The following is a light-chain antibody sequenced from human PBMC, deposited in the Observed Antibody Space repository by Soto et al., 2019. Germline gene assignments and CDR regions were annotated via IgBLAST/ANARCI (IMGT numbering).Light chain of an antibody. CDR2: EGS. J-gene: IGLJ1*01. CDR1: SSDVGSYNL. CDR3: CSYAGSSTSPYV. Sequence: QSALTQPASVSGSPGQSITISFTGTSSDVGSYNLVSWYQQHPGKAPKLMIYEGSKRPSGVSNRFSGSKSGNTASLTISGLQAEDEADYYCCSYAGSSTSPYVFGTGTKLTVL. V-gene: IGLV2-23*01.